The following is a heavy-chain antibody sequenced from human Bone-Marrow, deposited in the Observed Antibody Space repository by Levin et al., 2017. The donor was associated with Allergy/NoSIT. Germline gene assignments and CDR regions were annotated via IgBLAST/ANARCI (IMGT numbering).Heavy chain of an antibody. CDR3: AKGLYVWGSYRHSLAFWYFDL. V-gene: IGHV3-23*01. CDR2: ISGSGGST. CDR1: GFTFSSYA. Sequence: GGSLRLSCAASGFTFSSYAMSWVRQAPGKGLEWVSAISGSGGSTYYADSVKGRFTISRDNSKNTLYLQMNSLRAEDTAVYYCAKGLYVWGSYRHSLAFWYFDLWGRGTLVTVSS. J-gene: IGHJ2*01. D-gene: IGHD3-16*02.